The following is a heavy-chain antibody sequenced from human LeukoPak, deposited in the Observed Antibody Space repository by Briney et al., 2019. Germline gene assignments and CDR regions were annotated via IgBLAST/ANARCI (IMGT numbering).Heavy chain of an antibody. CDR2: IWYDGSNK. CDR3: ARDRTPYGDYDYYYYGMDV. V-gene: IGHV3-33*01. J-gene: IGHJ6*02. Sequence: GGSLRLSCAASGFTFSSYGMHWVRQAPGKGLEWVAVIWYDGSNKYYADSVKGRFTISRDNSKNTLCLQMNSLRAEDTAVYYCARDRTPYGDYDYYYYGMDVWGQGTTVTVSS. CDR1: GFTFSSYG. D-gene: IGHD4-17*01.